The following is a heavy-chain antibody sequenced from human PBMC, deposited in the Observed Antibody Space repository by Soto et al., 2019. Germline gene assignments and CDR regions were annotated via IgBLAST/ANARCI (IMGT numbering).Heavy chain of an antibody. Sequence: EVPLVESGGGLVQPGGSLTLSCAVSGLTFGDHYMEWVRQAPGKGLEWVARSRNKAKSYSKDFAASVKGRFTISRDESKNSLNLQMNSLMTEDTAVYYCSILEGAWGQGTLVTVSS. CDR2: SRNKAKSYSK. D-gene: IGHD2-21*01. CDR1: GLTFGDHY. V-gene: IGHV3-72*01. CDR3: SILEGA. J-gene: IGHJ5*02.